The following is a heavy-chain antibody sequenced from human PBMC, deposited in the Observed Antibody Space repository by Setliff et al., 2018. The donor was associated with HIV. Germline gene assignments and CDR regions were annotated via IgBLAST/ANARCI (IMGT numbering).Heavy chain of an antibody. CDR3: ARDFEKYDILFPGPGAFDI. Sequence: ASVKVSCKASGYTFSSYTMHWVRQAPGQGLEWMGWINCGNGNTKYSQKFQGRVTITRDTSASTAYMELSSLRSEDTAVYYCARDFEKYDILFPGPGAFDIWGQGTMVTVSS. V-gene: IGHV1-3*01. CDR1: GYTFSSYT. D-gene: IGHD3-9*01. CDR2: INCGNGNT. J-gene: IGHJ3*02.